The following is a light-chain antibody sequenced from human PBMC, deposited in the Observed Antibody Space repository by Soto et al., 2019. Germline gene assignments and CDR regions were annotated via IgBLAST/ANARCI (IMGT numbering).Light chain of an antibody. CDR3: QQYYGLPYT. J-gene: IGKJ2*01. CDR1: QDTSKF. CDR2: DAF. Sequence: DIQLTQSPSSLSVSVGDRVTMTCQASQDTSKFLNWYHHKPGKTPKLLIYDAFNLETVVPARFSGSGSVTHFTLTITGLQPEDVGTYYCQQYYGLPYTFGQGTKLEIK. V-gene: IGKV1-33*01.